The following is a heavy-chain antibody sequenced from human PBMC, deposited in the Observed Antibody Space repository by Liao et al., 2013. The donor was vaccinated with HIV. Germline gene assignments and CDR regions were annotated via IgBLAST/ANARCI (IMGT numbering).Heavy chain of an antibody. J-gene: IGHJ4*02. D-gene: IGHD6-19*01. Sequence: QVQLQETGPGLVKPSETLSLICSVSGGSISSYYWSWIRQPPGKGLEWIGYISYSGSTNYNPSLKNRVTISIDTSKNQFSLKLNSVAAADTAVYYCARGADFDFWAREPWSPSPQ. CDR1: GGSISSYY. V-gene: IGHV4-59*01. CDR2: ISYSGST. CDR3: ARGADFDF.